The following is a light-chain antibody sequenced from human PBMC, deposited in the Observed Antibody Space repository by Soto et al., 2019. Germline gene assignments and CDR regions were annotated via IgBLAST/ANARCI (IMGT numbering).Light chain of an antibody. V-gene: IGKV3-15*01. CDR2: GAS. CDR1: QSVSSN. J-gene: IGKJ3*01. CDR3: QQYNNWPRGT. Sequence: EIVMTQSPATLSVSPGERATLSGRASQSVSSNLAWYQQKPGQAPRLLIYGASTRATGIPARFSGSGSGTEFTLTISSLQSEGFAVYYCQQYNNWPRGTFGPGTKVDIK.